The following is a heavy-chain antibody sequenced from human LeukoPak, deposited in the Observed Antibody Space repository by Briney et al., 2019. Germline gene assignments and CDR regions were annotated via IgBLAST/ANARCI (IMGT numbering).Heavy chain of an antibody. J-gene: IGHJ6*03. Sequence: SETLSLTCTVSGGSIGSTNYYWGWIRQPPGKGLEWIGSMYHSGSAYYNPSLKSRVTISVDTSKNQFSLNLRSVTAPDTAVYYCARGGGNGGGWVGHYYYMDVWGKGTTVTVSS. CDR2: MYHSGSA. CDR1: GGSIGSTNYY. V-gene: IGHV4-39*07. D-gene: IGHD4-23*01. CDR3: ARGGGNGGGWVGHYYYMDV.